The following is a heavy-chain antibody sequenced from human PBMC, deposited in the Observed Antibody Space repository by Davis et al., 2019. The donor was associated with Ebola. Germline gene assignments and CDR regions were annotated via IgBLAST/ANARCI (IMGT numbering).Heavy chain of an antibody. J-gene: IGHJ6*02. D-gene: IGHD3-3*01. Sequence: GESLKISCAASGFTFSSYGMHWVRQAPGKGLEWVSYISSSSSTIYYADSVKGRFTISRDNAKNSLYLQMNSLRDEDTAVYYCAKTYYDFWSGTYYYGMDVWGQGTTVTVSS. CDR2: ISSSSSTI. CDR1: GFTFSSYG. CDR3: AKTYYDFWSGTYYYGMDV. V-gene: IGHV3-48*02.